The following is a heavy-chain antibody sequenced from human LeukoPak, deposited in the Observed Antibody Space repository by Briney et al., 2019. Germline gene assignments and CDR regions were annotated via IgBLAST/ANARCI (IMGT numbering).Heavy chain of an antibody. D-gene: IGHD3-3*01. Sequence: SETLSLTCTVSGGSISSYYWSWIRQPPGKGLEWIGYIYYSGSTNYNPSLKSRVTISVDTSKNQFSLKLSSVIAADTAVYYCARGVVTIFGVVIGAFDIWGQGTMVTVSS. V-gene: IGHV4-59*01. CDR2: IYYSGST. CDR3: ARGVVTIFGVVIGAFDI. CDR1: GGSISSYY. J-gene: IGHJ3*02.